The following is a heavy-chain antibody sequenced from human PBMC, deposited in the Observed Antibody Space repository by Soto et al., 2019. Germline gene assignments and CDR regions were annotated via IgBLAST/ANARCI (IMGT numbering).Heavy chain of an antibody. CDR3: VKPPVITASYYYYDMDV. V-gene: IGHV3-23*01. CDR2: ISGSGIST. D-gene: IGHD4-4*01. J-gene: IGHJ6*02. Sequence: EVQLLESGGGFVQPGGSLRLSCAASGFSFSSLAMSWVRQAPGKGLEWVSSISGSGISTYYTDSVKGRFTISRDNSKNTVFLQMNSLRDEDTAVYYCVKPPVITASYYYYDMDVWGQGTTVTVSS. CDR1: GFSFSSLA.